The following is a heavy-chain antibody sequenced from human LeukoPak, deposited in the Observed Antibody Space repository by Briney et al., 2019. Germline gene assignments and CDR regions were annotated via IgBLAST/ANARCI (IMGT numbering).Heavy chain of an antibody. V-gene: IGHV5-51*01. CDR3: ARRNILTGPGAYYFDY. CDR2: IYPGDSDT. CDR1: GYSFTSYW. Sequence: GESLKISCKGSGYSFTSYWIGWVRQMPGKGLEWMGIIYPGDSDTRYSPSFQGQVTISADKSISTAYLQWSSLKASDTAMYYCARRNILTGPGAYYFDYWGQGTLVTVSS. J-gene: IGHJ4*02. D-gene: IGHD3-9*01.